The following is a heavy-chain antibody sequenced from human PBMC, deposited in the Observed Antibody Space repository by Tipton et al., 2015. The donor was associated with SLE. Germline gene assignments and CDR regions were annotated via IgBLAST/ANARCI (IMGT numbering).Heavy chain of an antibody. CDR2: IYHSGST. V-gene: IGHV4-38-2*02. D-gene: IGHD3-9*01. Sequence: TLSLTCAVSGYSISSGYYWGWIRQPPGKGLEWIGSIYHSGSTYYNPSLKSRVTISVDTSKNQFSLKLSSVTAADTAVYYCAREHYDILTGYNYYYYYMDVWGKGTTVTVSS. CDR1: GYSISSGYY. CDR3: AREHYDILTGYNYYYYYMDV. J-gene: IGHJ6*03.